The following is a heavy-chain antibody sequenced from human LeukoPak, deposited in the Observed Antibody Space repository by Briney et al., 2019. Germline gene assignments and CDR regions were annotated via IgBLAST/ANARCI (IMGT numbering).Heavy chain of an antibody. V-gene: IGHV3-7*01. CDR1: GLSFGSYW. Sequence: GGSLRLSCVASGLSFGSYWMDWVRQAPGKGLEWVANIRKDGGDIHYVDSVKGRFTISRDNAKNSVYLQMHSLRAEDTAMYYCARDAFGDFLYWGQGILVTVTS. D-gene: IGHD3-10*01. CDR2: IRKDGGDI. J-gene: IGHJ4*02. CDR3: ARDAFGDFLY.